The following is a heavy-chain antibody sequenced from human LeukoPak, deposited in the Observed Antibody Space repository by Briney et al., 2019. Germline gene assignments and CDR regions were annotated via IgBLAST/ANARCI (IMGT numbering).Heavy chain of an antibody. D-gene: IGHD3-3*01. CDR1: GFSVSSKY. J-gene: IGHJ5*02. V-gene: IGHV3-23*01. CDR3: AKAGPVLRFLEWFDWFDP. Sequence: QAGGSLRLSCAASGFSVSSKYMSWVRQAPGKGLEWVSAISGSGGSTYYADSVKGRFTISRDNSKNTLYLQMNSLRAEDTAVYYCAKAGPVLRFLEWFDWFDPWGQGTLVTVSS. CDR2: ISGSGGST.